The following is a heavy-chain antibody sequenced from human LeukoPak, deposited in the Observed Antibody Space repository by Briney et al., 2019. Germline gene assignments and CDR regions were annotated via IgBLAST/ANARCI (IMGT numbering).Heavy chain of an antibody. J-gene: IGHJ5*02. CDR3: ARDRQNYDFWSGYLLPFWFDP. D-gene: IGHD3-3*01. V-gene: IGHV3-23*01. CDR2: ISGSGGST. Sequence: GGSLRLSCAASGFTFSSYAMSWVRQAPGKGLEWVSAISGSGGSTYYADSVKGRFTISRDNAKNSLYLQMNSLRAEDTAVYYCARDRQNYDFWSGYLLPFWFDPWGQGTLVTVSS. CDR1: GFTFSSYA.